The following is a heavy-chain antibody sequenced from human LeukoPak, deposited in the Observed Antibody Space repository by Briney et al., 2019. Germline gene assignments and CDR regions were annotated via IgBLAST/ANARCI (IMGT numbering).Heavy chain of an antibody. CDR1: GGSISSSSYY. Sequence: PSETLSLTCTVSGGSISSSSYYWGWIRQPPGKGLEWIGSIYYSGTTYYNPSLKNRVTISVDTSKNQSSLKLTSVTAADTAVYFCARHSPPKYTYGHNFDYWGQGTLVTVSS. J-gene: IGHJ4*02. D-gene: IGHD5-18*01. CDR3: ARHSPPKYTYGHNFDY. V-gene: IGHV4-39*01. CDR2: IYYSGTT.